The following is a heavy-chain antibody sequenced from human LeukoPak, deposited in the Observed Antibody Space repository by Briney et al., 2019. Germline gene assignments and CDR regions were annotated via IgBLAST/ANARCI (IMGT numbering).Heavy chain of an antibody. J-gene: IGHJ3*02. CDR2: IKQDGSLK. V-gene: IGHV3-7*01. Sequence: GGSLRLSCAAYGFSFSSYWMTWFRQAPGKGLEWVANIKQDGSLKYYVDSVKGRFSISRDNAKNSLSLQMNSLSAEDKAVYYCARASNYYAGSAYYDVFDIWGQGTMVTVSS. D-gene: IGHD3-22*01. CDR3: ARASNYYAGSAYYDVFDI. CDR1: GFSFSSYW.